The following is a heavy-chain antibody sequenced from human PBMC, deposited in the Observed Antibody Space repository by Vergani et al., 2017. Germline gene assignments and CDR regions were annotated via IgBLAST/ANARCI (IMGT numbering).Heavy chain of an antibody. CDR3: ARSTSTYYDFWSGYSPSHYYYYMDV. J-gene: IGHJ6*03. CDR1: GYTFTSYG. Sequence: QVQLVQSGAEVKKPGASVKVSCKASGYTFTSYGISWVRQAPGQGLEWMGWISAYNGNTNYAQKLQGRVTMTTDTSTSTAYMELRSLRSDDTAVYYCARSTSTYYDFWSGYSPSHYYYYMDVWGKGTTVTVSS. CDR2: ISAYNGNT. V-gene: IGHV1-18*04. D-gene: IGHD3-3*01.